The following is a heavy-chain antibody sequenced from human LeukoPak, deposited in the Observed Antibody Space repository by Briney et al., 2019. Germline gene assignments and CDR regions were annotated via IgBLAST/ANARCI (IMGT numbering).Heavy chain of an antibody. Sequence: GGSLRLSCAASGFTFSSYAVHWVRQAPGKGLEWVAVISSDGSEKHYADPVKGRFTISRDNSKNTLYLQMSSLRAEDTAMYYCAREGNSGYYPYWGQGILVTVSS. CDR3: AREGNSGYYPY. D-gene: IGHD3-22*01. J-gene: IGHJ4*02. V-gene: IGHV3-30-3*01. CDR2: ISSDGSEK. CDR1: GFTFSSYA.